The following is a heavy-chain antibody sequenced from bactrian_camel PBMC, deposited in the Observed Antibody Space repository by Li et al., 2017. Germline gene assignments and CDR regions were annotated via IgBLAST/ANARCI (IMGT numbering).Heavy chain of an antibody. V-gene: IGHV3S6*01. J-gene: IGHJ4*01. CDR1: GLSFSSLC. D-gene: IGHD5*01. Sequence: QVQLVESGGGSVQAGGSLKLSCVISGLSFSSLCIGWFRQVPGKEREVVAGAHTGGSAKFYADSVKGRFTFSRDNVKNTVTLQMNYLSPEDTGTYYCAARLGFTANWGDWREPDYWGQGTQVTVS. CDR2: AHTGGSAK. CDR3: AARLGFTANWGDWREPDY.